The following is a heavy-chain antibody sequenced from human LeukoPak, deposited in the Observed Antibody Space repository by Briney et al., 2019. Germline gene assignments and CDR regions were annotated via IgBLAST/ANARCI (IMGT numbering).Heavy chain of an antibody. CDR1: GFTFSSYG. CDR2: ISYDGSNK. V-gene: IGHV3-30*18. D-gene: IGHD6-13*01. Sequence: PGGSLRLSCAASGFTFSSYGMHWVRQAPGKGLEWVAVISYDGSNKYYADSVKGRFTISRDNSKNTLYLQMNSLRAEDTAVYYCAKDGGIAAAGTYYYYGMDVWGQGTTVTVSS. J-gene: IGHJ6*02. CDR3: AKDGGIAAAGTYYYYGMDV.